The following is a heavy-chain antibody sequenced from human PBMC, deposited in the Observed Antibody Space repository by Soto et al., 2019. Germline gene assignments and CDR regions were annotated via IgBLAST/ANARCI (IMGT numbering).Heavy chain of an antibody. CDR2: IIPIFGTA. J-gene: IGHJ4*02. D-gene: IGHD3-22*01. CDR1: GGTFSSYA. V-gene: IGHV1-69*06. Sequence: RASVKVSCKASGGTFSSYAISWVRQAPGRGLEWMGGIIPIFGTANYAQKFQGRVTITADKSTSTAYMELSSLRSEDTAVYYCARDGSAVYDSSGYYLGYWGQGTLVTVSS. CDR3: ARDGSAVYDSSGYYLGY.